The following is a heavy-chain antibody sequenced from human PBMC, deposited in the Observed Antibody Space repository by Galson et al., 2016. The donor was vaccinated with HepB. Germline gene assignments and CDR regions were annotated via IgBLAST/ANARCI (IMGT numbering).Heavy chain of an antibody. CDR3: AKGPGTSGMFRVCSFYLDI. J-gene: IGHJ6*03. CDR1: GITFRNFA. D-gene: IGHD1-1*01. Sequence: SLRLSCAAPGITFRNFAMSWVRQAPGKGLEWVSTISGNGGTTHYADSVKGRFTISRDNSKNTVFLQLNSLRVEDTAVYYCAKGPGTSGMFRVCSFYLDIGGKETAVTVSS. V-gene: IGHV3-23*01. CDR2: ISGNGGTT.